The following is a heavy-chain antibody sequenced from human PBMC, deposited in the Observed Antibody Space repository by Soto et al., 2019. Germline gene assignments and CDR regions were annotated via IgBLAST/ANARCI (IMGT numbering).Heavy chain of an antibody. CDR2: ISWNSDTI. Sequence: EVQLMESGGGLVQPGRSLRLSCVASGFTFDDYATHWVRQAPGKGLEWVSGISWNSDTIGYADSVKGRFTISRDSAKKSVFLQMNSLKPEDTALYYCAKALPPGSYYKPLDYWGQGTLVTVSS. J-gene: IGHJ4*02. V-gene: IGHV3-9*01. CDR3: AKALPPGSYYKPLDY. CDR1: GFTFDDYA. D-gene: IGHD3-10*01.